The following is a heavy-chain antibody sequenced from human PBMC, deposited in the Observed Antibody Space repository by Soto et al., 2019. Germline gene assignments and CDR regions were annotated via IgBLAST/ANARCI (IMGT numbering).Heavy chain of an antibody. D-gene: IGHD1-20*01. V-gene: IGHV1-8*01. J-gene: IGHJ4*02. CDR2: MSPSSGNT. CDR3: ATGGYNWNDFGQ. Sequence: ASLKGSCKASGFRFTSYDINWVRQATGQGLEWMGWMSPSSGNTAYAQRFQGRVTMTRNTSISTAYMQLSSLSLDDTAVYYCATGGYNWNDFGQWGQGTLVTVSS. CDR1: GFRFTSYD.